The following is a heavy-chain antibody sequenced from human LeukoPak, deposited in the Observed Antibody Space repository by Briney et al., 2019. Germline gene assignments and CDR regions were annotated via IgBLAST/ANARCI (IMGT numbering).Heavy chain of an antibody. CDR3: ARTTRSDCSSTSCFPDKFDY. J-gene: IGHJ4*02. D-gene: IGHD2-2*01. CDR1: GYTFTSYG. CDR2: IIPIFGTA. Sequence: ASVKVSCKASGYTFTSYGISWVRQAPGQGLEWMGGIIPIFGTANYAQKFQGRVTITADESTSTAYMELSSLRSEDTAVYYCARTTRSDCSSTSCFPDKFDYWGQGTLVTVSS. V-gene: IGHV1-69*13.